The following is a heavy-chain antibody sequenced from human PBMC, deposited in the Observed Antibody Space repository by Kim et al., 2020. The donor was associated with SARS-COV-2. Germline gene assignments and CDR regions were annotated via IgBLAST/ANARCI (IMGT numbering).Heavy chain of an antibody. J-gene: IGHJ2*01. V-gene: IGHV3-23*01. CDR1: GFTFNNYA. D-gene: IGHD3-10*01. CDR3: AKVLGDTGRNWDFGV. Sequence: GGSLRLSCAASGFTFNNYAMTWVRQAPGKGLEWVSAIRGSGGSTYYADSVKGRFTISRDNSKNTLYLQMSSLRVEDTAVYFCAKVLGDTGRNWDFGVWG. CDR2: IRGSGGST.